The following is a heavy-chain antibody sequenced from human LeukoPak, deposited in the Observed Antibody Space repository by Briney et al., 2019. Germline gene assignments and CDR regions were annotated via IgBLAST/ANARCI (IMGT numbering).Heavy chain of an antibody. CDR2: VIRSSSTI. V-gene: IGHV3-48*01. CDR3: ARAKRNGFDI. J-gene: IGHJ3*02. CDR1: GFTFSSYA. Sequence: SGGSLRLSCAASGFTFSSYAMSWVRQAPGKGLEWVSYVIRSSSTIYYADSVKGRFTISRDNAKNSLYLQMNSLRAEDTAVYYCARAKRNGFDIWGQGTMVTVSS.